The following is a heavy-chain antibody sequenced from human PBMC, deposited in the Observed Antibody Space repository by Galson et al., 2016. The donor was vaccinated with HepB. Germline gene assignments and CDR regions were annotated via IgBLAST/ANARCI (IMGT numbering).Heavy chain of an antibody. D-gene: IGHD3-3*01. CDR1: GFTFSSYA. CDR2: ISYDGSNK. V-gene: IGHV3-30-3*01. CDR3: ERIEDDFWSGYSYYYYYGMDV. Sequence: SLRLSCAASGFTFSSYALHWVRQAPGKGLEWVAVISYDGSNKYYADSVKGRFTISRDNSKNTLFLQMDSLRAEDTAVYYCERIEDDFWSGYSYYYYYGMDVWGQGTTVTVSS. J-gene: IGHJ6*02.